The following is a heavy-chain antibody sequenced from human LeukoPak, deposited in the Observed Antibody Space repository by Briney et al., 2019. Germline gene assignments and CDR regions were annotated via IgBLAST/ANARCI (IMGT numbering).Heavy chain of an antibody. J-gene: IGHJ4*02. CDR1: GGSISSYC. D-gene: IGHD6-13*01. Sequence: SETLSLTCTVSGGSISSYCWSWIRQPPGKGLEWIGYIYYSGSTNYNPSLKSRVTISVDTSKNQFSLKLSSVTAADTAVYYCARLGAGVDYWGQGTLVTVSS. V-gene: IGHV4-59*08. CDR3: ARLGAGVDY. CDR2: IYYSGST.